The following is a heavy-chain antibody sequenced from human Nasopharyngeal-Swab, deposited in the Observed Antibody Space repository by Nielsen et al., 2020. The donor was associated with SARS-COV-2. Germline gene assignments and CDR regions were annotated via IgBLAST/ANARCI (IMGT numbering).Heavy chain of an antibody. D-gene: IGHD6-19*01. V-gene: IGHV3-23*01. CDR1: GFTFSSYA. CDR2: ISGSGGST. Sequence: GESMKISCAASGFTFSSYAMSWVRQAPGKGLEWVSAISGSGGSTYYADSVKGRFTISRDNSKNTLYLQMNSLRAEDTAVYYCAKGWQWLVRHAFDIWGQGTMVTVSS. CDR3: AKGWQWLVRHAFDI. J-gene: IGHJ3*02.